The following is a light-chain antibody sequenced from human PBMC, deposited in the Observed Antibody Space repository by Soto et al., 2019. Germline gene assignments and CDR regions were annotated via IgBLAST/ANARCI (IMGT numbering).Light chain of an antibody. CDR2: EVN. Sequence: QSVLTQPPSVSGSPGQSVTISCTGTSSDVGAFNYVSWYKHHPGKVPKFLIYEVNKRPSGVPDRFSGSKSGNTASLTVSGLQPEDEAEYFCSSFVDGTSYVFGTGTKVTVL. CDR3: SSFVDGTSYV. V-gene: IGLV2-8*01. CDR1: SSDVGAFNY. J-gene: IGLJ1*01.